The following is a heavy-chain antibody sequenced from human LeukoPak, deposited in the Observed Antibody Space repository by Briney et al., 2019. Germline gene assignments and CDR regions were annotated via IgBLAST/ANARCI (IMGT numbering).Heavy chain of an antibody. CDR1: GGSFSGYY. CDR2: IAHGGGT. J-gene: IGHJ4*02. Sequence: SETLSLTCAVYGGSFSGYYWTFVRRTPGKGLEWIGEIAHGGGTNYHPSLQSRVSISIDTSKKQFSLRLRSVTAADTAIYFCVRVPEGDSRPCDSWGQGTLVTVSS. CDR3: VRVPEGDSRPCDS. D-gene: IGHD2-21*01. V-gene: IGHV4-34*01.